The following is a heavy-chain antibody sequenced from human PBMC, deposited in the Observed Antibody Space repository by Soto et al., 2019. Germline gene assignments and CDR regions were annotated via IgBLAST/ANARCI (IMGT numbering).Heavy chain of an antibody. V-gene: IGHV4-30-2*01. Sequence: PSETLSLTCAVSGGSISSGGYSWSWIRQPPGKGLEWIGYIYHSGSTYYNPSLKSRVTISVDRSKNQFSLKLSSVTAADTAVYYCARAQRSSYNWFDPWGQGTLVTVSS. CDR1: GGSISSGGYS. CDR3: ARAQRSSYNWFDP. J-gene: IGHJ5*02. D-gene: IGHD2-15*01. CDR2: IYHSGST.